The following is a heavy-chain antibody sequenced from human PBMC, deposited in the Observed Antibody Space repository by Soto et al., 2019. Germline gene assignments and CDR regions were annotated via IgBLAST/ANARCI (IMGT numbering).Heavy chain of an antibody. D-gene: IGHD3-22*01. J-gene: IGHJ4*02. CDR2: IYHSGST. Sequence: SETLSLTCAVSGYSISSGYYWGWIRHPPGKGLEWIGSIYHSGSTYYNPSLKSRVTISVDTSKNQFSLKLSSVTAADTAVYYCARQIYDSDTGPNFQYYFDSWGQGTPVTVSS. V-gene: IGHV4-38-2*01. CDR1: GYSISSGYY. CDR3: ARQIYDSDTGPNFQYYFDS.